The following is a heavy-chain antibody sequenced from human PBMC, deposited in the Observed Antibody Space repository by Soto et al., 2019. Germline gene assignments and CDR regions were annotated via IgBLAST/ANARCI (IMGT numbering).Heavy chain of an antibody. D-gene: IGHD3-16*01. V-gene: IGHV5-51*01. CDR2: IYPSDSDT. Sequence: GGSLKLYCKGPGYNFAGYLIAWVRQMPGKGLELMGIIYPSDSDTRYRPSFQAQVTISADKSISSAYLQWSRLRASDTAMYYCARGGLSDRAFDYWGQGTLVTVSS. J-gene: IGHJ4*02. CDR1: GYNFAGYL. CDR3: ARGGLSDRAFDY.